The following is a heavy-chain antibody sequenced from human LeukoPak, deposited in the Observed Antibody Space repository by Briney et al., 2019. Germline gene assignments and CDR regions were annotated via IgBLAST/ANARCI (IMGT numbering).Heavy chain of an antibody. Sequence: GGSLRLSCAASGFTFSTYNMSWVRQAPGKGLEWVSAISGSGGSTYYADSVKGRFTISRDNSKNTLYLQMNSLRAEDTAVCYCAKDIVYYTGGGRYWYFDLWGRGTLVTVSS. J-gene: IGHJ2*01. CDR3: AKDIVYYTGGGRYWYFDL. CDR1: GFTFSTYN. CDR2: ISGSGGST. V-gene: IGHV3-23*01. D-gene: IGHD3-3*01.